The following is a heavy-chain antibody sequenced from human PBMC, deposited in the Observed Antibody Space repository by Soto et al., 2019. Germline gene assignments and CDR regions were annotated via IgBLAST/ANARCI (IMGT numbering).Heavy chain of an antibody. CDR1: GFSLSTSGVG. Sequence: QITLKESGTTLVKPTETLTLTCTFSGFSLSTSGVGVGWIRQPPGRDLEWLALIYWDNDRRYSPSLKSRLTISKDTSKHQVVLTLTNMDPVDTATYYCAHRVVWPPFDWTLGWYDPWGQGTLVIVSS. J-gene: IGHJ5*02. V-gene: IGHV2-5*02. CDR2: IYWDNDR. CDR3: AHRVVWPPFDWTLGWYDP. D-gene: IGHD3-9*01.